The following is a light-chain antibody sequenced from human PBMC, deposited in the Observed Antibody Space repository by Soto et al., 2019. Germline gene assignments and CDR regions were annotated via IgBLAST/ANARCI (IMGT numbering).Light chain of an antibody. CDR2: DAS. CDR1: QDISNY. V-gene: IGKV1-33*01. CDR3: QQSDSLPIT. J-gene: IGKJ5*01. Sequence: DIQMTQSPSSLSASVGDRVTITCRARQDISNYLNWYQQRPGKAPKLLIYDASNLERGVPSRFSGTRSGAHFTFAITSLQPEDVATYYCQQSDSLPITFGQGTRLE.